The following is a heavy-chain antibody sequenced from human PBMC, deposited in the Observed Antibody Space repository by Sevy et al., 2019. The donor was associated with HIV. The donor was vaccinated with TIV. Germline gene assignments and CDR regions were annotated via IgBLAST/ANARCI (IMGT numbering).Heavy chain of an antibody. V-gene: IGHV4-59*08. D-gene: IGHD2-2*02. CDR2: VSHSGNT. CDR3: ARLRWDLVVVPGATPGCYFDS. Sequence: SETLSLTCTVSGHSINTYYWSWIRQPPGKGLEWIGYVSHSGNTNYNPSLKSRVSMSVDTSTNQFSLKVKSVTAADTAVYYCARLRWDLVVVPGATPGCYFDSWGQGTLVTVSS. CDR1: GHSINTYY. J-gene: IGHJ4*02.